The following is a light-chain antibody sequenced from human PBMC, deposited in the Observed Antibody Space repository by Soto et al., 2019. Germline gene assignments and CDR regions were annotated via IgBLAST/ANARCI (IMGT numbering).Light chain of an antibody. CDR2: DAS. Sequence: EIVLTQSPDTLSLSPGERATLSCRASQSVRSNYLAWYQQKPGQAPRFLIYDASSRATGIPDRFSGSGSGTDFTLTISRLEPEDFAVYYCQQYGSTPLTFCGGTKVDIK. CDR3: QQYGSTPLT. V-gene: IGKV3-20*01. J-gene: IGKJ4*01. CDR1: QSVRSNY.